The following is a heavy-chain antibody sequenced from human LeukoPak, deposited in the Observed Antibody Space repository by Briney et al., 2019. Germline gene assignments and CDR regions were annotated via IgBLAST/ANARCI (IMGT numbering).Heavy chain of an antibody. CDR1: GYTLTNNW. J-gene: IGHJ4*02. CDR2: IYPGDSDT. Sequence: GESLKISCKISGYTLTNNWIGWVRQMPGKGLEWMGIIYPGDSDTRYSPSFQGQVTISADKSISTAYLQWSSLKASDTAMYYCARLTGINYYDSSGYSPGYYFDYWGQGTLVTVSS. V-gene: IGHV5-51*01. CDR3: ARLTGINYYDSSGYSPGYYFDY. D-gene: IGHD3-22*01.